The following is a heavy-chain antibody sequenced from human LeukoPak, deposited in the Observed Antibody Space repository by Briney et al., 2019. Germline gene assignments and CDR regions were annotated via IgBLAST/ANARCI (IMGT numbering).Heavy chain of an antibody. J-gene: IGHJ5*01. Sequence: ASVKVSCKASGYTFTAYYMHWVRQAPGQGLEWMGIINPSGGSTSYAQKFQGRVTMTRDTSTSTVYMELSSLRSEDTAVYYCARGRGSSGRRNWFDPWGQGTLVTVSS. V-gene: IGHV1-46*01. CDR3: ARGRGSSGRRNWFDP. D-gene: IGHD6-19*01. CDR2: INPSGGST. CDR1: GYTFTAYY.